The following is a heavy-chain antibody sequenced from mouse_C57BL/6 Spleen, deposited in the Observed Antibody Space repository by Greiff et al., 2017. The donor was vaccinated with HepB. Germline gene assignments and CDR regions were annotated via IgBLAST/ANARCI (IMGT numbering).Heavy chain of an antibody. J-gene: IGHJ3*01. CDR3: ARSEGYYGYDGAWFAY. CDR2: INPNNGGT. CDR1: GYTFTDYY. Sequence: EVQLQQSGPELVKPGASVKISCKASGYTFTDYYMNWVKQSHGKSLEWIGDINPNNGGTSYNQKFKGKATLTVDKSSSTAYMELRSLTSEDSAVYYCARSEGYYGYDGAWFAYWGQGTLVTVSA. V-gene: IGHV1-26*01. D-gene: IGHD2-2*01.